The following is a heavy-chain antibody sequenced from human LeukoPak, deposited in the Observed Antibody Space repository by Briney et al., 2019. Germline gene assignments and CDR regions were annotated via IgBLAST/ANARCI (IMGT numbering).Heavy chain of an antibody. J-gene: IGHJ4*02. Sequence: SSETLSLTCTVSGGSISNSSYYWGWIRQPPGKGLEWIGSIYYSGSTYYNPSLKSRVTISVDTSKNQFSLKLSSVTAADTAVYYCARRDRKVGATSFDYWGQGTLVTVSS. CDR1: GGSISNSSYY. CDR2: IYYSGST. CDR3: ARRDRKVGATSFDY. D-gene: IGHD1-26*01. V-gene: IGHV4-39*01.